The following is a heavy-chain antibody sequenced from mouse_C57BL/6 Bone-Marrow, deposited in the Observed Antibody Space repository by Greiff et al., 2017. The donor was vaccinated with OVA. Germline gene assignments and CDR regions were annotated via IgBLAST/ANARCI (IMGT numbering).Heavy chain of an antibody. CDR2: ISDGGSYT. CDR3: AREDGYYGNYLLDY. Sequence: EVKLMESGGGLVKPGGSLKLSCAASGFTFSSYAMSWVRQTPEKRLEWVATISDGGSYTYYPDNVKGRFTITRDKAKNNLYLQMSHLKSEDTAMYYCAREDGYYGNYLLDYWGQGTAPTVTA. D-gene: IGHD2-1*01. CDR1: GFTFSSYA. J-gene: IGHJ2*01. V-gene: IGHV5-4*01.